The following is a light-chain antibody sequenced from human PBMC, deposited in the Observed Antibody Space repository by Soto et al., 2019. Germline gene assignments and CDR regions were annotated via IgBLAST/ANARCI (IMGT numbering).Light chain of an antibody. CDR2: DAS. CDR3: QQYKSYST. J-gene: IGKJ4*01. Sequence: DIQMTQSPPTLCASVWDRVTITFRASQSISRWLAWYQKKPGKAPKFLIYDASTLQSGVPSRLSGSGSGTEFTLTISSLQPDDFATYYCQQYKSYSTFGGGTKVDI. V-gene: IGKV1-5*01. CDR1: QSISRW.